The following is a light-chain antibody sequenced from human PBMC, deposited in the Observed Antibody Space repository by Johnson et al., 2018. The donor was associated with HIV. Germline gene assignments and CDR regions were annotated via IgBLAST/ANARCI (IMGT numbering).Light chain of an antibody. V-gene: IGLV1-51*01. CDR1: SSNIGNNY. CDR2: DNN. CDR3: GTWDSSLNAYV. Sequence: QSVLTQPPSVSAAPGQKVTISCSGSSSNIGNNYVSWYQQVPGTAPKLLIYDNNKRPSGIPDRVSGSKSGTSATLGITGLQTGDEADYYCGTWDSSLNAYVFGTGTKVTVL. J-gene: IGLJ1*01.